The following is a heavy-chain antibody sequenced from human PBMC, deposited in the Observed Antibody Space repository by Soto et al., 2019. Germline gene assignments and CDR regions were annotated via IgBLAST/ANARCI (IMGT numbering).Heavy chain of an antibody. CDR2: INPNSGGT. D-gene: IGHD6-19*01. CDR3: AHTEEQWLSREFDY. J-gene: IGHJ4*02. Sequence: ASVKVSCKASGYTFTGYYMHWVRQAPGQGLEWMGWINPNSGGTNYAQKFQGRLTITKDTSKNQVVLTMSNMDPVDTGTYYCAHTEEQWLSREFDYWGQGTLVTVSS. CDR1: GYTFTGYY. V-gene: IGHV1-2*02.